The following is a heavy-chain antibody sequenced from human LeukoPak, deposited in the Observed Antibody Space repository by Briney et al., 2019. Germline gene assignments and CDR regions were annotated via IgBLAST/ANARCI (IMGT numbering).Heavy chain of an antibody. D-gene: IGHD4-23*01. CDR1: GFTFSDYY. CDR2: ISSSGSTI. J-gene: IGHJ4*02. Sequence: GGSLRLSCAASGFTFSDYYMSWIRQAPGKGLEWVSYISSSGSTIYYADSVKGRFTISRDNSKNTLYLQMNSLRAEDTAVYYCAKDLEDYGGNSDFDYWGQGTLVTVSS. CDR3: AKDLEDYGGNSDFDY. V-gene: IGHV3-11*01.